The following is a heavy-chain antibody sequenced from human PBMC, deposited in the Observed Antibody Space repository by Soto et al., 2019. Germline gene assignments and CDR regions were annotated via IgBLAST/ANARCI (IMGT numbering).Heavy chain of an antibody. V-gene: IGHV4-39*01. J-gene: IGHJ4*02. CDR3: ATYYDFWSGYYMGLFDY. CDR2: IYYSGST. D-gene: IGHD3-3*01. Sequence: PSETLSLTCTVSGGSISSSSYYWGWIRQPPGKGLEWIGSIYYSGSTYYNPSLKSRVTISVDTSKNQFSLKLSSVTAADTALYYCATYYDFWSGYYMGLFDYWGQGTLVTVSS. CDR1: GGSISSSSYY.